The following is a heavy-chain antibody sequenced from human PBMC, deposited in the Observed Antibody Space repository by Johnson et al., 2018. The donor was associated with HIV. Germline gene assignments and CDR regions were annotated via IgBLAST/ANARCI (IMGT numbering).Heavy chain of an antibody. D-gene: IGHD6-6*01. Sequence: VQLVESGGGVVRPGGSLRFSCAASGFIFDAYGMNWVRQAPGQGLEWVSGINWDGGSTCYADSVKGRFTISRDNAKNCLYLQMNSLRVEDTDLYYCVRVMGGYYSSSFGNAFDIWGQGTMVTVSS. V-gene: IGHV3-20*04. CDR2: INWDGGST. CDR1: GFIFDAYG. J-gene: IGHJ3*02. CDR3: VRVMGGYYSSSFGNAFDI.